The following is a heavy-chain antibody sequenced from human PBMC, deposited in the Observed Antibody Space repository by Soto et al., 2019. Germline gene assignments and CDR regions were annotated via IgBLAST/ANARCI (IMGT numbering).Heavy chain of an antibody. CDR3: ASGYCSGGSCDNWFYP. J-gene: IGHJ5*02. V-gene: IGHV1-46*03. D-gene: IGHD2-15*01. CDR1: GYTFTSYY. Sequence: ASVKVSCKASGYTFTSYYMHWVRQAPGQGLEWMGIINPSGGSTSYAQKFQGRVTMTRDTSTSTVYMELSSLRSEDTAVYYCASGYCSGGSCDNWFYPWGQGTLVTVSS. CDR2: INPSGGST.